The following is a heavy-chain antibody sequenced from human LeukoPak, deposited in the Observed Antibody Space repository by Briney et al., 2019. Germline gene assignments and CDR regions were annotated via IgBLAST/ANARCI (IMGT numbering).Heavy chain of an antibody. CDR3: ARSGDGNWFDP. D-gene: IGHD4-17*01. V-gene: IGHV1-18*01. Sequence: GASVKVSCKTSGYTFNTFGVGWVRQAPGQELEWMGWISGYNGDTNFAEKLQGRVTMTTDTSTSTAYMELRSLRSDDTAVHYCARSGDGNWFDPWGQGTLLTVSS. CDR1: GYTFNTFG. CDR2: ISGYNGDT. J-gene: IGHJ5*02.